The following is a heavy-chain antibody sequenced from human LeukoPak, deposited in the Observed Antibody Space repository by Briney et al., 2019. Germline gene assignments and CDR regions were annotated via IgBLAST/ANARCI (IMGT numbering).Heavy chain of an antibody. CDR3: AREVVATYYYYGMDV. J-gene: IGHJ6*02. CDR2: IYTSGST. CDR1: GGSISSYY. D-gene: IGHD5-12*01. V-gene: IGHV4-4*07. Sequence: PSETLSLTCTVSGGSISSYYWSWIRQPAGKGLVWIGRIYTSGSTNYNPSLKSRVTMSVDTSKNQFSLKLSSVTAADTAVYYCAREVVATYYYYGMDVWGQGTTVTVSS.